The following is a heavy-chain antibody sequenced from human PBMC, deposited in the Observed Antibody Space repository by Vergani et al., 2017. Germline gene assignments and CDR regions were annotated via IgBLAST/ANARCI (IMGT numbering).Heavy chain of an antibody. D-gene: IGHD3-10*01. J-gene: IGHJ4*02. CDR1: GGTFSSYT. CDR2: TIPILGIA. CDR3: AGDMVSGMHYFDY. V-gene: IGHV1-69*08. Sequence: QVQLVQSGAEVKKPGSSVKVSCKASGGTFSSYTISWVRQAPGQGLEWMGRTIPILGIANYAQKFQGRVTITADESTSTAYMELSSLRSDDTAVYYCAGDMVSGMHYFDYWGQGTLVTVSS.